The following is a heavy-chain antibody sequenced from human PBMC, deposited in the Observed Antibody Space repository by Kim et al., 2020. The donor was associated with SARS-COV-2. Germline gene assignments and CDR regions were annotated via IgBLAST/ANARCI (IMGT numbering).Heavy chain of an antibody. D-gene: IGHD3-10*01. V-gene: IGHV4-34*01. Sequence: SETLSLTCAVYGGSFSGYYWSWIRQPPVKGLEWIGEINHSGSTNYNPSLKSRVTISVDTSKNQFSLKLSSVTAADTAVYYCARRGTYYYGSGSYYRNYFDYWGQGTLVTVSS. CDR2: INHSGST. CDR1: GGSFSGYY. J-gene: IGHJ4*02. CDR3: ARRGTYYYGSGSYYRNYFDY.